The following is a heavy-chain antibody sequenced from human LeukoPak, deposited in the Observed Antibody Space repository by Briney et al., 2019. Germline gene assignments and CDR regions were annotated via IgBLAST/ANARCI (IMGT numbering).Heavy chain of an antibody. Sequence: GGSLRLSCAASGFTFSSYSMNWVRQAPGKGLERVSSISSSSSYIYYADSVKGRFTISRDNAKNSLYLQMNSLRAEDTAVYYCARDRVVRGVIITAGTDYWGQGTLVTVSS. CDR3: ARDRVVRGVIITAGTDY. V-gene: IGHV3-21*01. D-gene: IGHD3-10*01. CDR1: GFTFSSYS. CDR2: ISSSSSYI. J-gene: IGHJ4*02.